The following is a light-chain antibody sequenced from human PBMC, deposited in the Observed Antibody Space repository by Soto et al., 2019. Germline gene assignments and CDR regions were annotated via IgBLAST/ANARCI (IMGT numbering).Light chain of an antibody. CDR3: AAWDDSLNAWV. J-gene: IGLJ3*02. CDR2: YDD. V-gene: IGLV1-36*01. Sequence: QSVLTQPPSVSEAPRQRVTISCSGSSSNIGNNAVNWYQQLPGKAPKLLIYYDDLLPSGVSDRFSGSTSGTSASLAISGLQSEDEADYYCAAWDDSLNAWVFGGGTKLTVL. CDR1: SSNIGNNA.